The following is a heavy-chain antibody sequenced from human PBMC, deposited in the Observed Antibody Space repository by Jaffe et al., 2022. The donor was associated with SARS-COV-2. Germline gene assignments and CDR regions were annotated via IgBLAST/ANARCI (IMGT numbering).Heavy chain of an antibody. J-gene: IGHJ4*02. D-gene: IGHD3-10*01. CDR3: ARGTFYYASEKYYNVAY. Sequence: EVQLVESGGGLVKPGGSLRLSCAASGFTFSDYSINWVRQAPGKGLEWVSSISGSSTFIYYTDSVRGRFTISRDNAKNSLYLQMASLTAEDTAVYYCARGTFYYASEKYYNVAYWGQGTLVTVSS. CDR1: GFTFSDYS. CDR2: ISGSSTFI. V-gene: IGHV3-21*01.